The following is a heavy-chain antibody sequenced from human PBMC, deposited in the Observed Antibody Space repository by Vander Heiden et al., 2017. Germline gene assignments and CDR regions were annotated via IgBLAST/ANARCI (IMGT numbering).Heavy chain of an antibody. CDR2: INPNSGGT. J-gene: IGHJ6*02. D-gene: IGHD6-13*01. CDR1: GYTFPGYY. Sequence: QVQLVQSGAEVKKPGASVKVSCKASGYTFPGYYMHWVRQAPGQGLEWMGWINPNSGGTNYAQKFQGRVTMTRDTSISTAYMELSRLRSDDTAVYYCARGIAAARDYYGMDVWGQGTTVTVSS. CDR3: ARGIAAARDYYGMDV. V-gene: IGHV1-2*02.